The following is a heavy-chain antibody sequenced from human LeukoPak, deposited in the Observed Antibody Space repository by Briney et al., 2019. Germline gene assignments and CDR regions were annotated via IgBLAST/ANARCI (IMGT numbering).Heavy chain of an antibody. CDR2: IIPIFGTA. CDR3: AISYYYDSSGYLVDY. Sequence: GASVKVSCKASGGTSSSYAISWVRQAPGQGLEWMGRIIPIFGTANYAQKFQGRVTITTDESTSTAYMELSSLRSEDTAVYYCAISYYYDSSGYLVDYWGQGTLVTVSS. V-gene: IGHV1-69*05. D-gene: IGHD3-22*01. J-gene: IGHJ4*02. CDR1: GGTSSSYA.